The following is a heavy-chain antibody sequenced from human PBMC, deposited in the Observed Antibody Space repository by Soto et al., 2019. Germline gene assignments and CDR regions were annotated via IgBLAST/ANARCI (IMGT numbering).Heavy chain of an antibody. D-gene: IGHD2-2*01. Sequence: QVQLVESGGGVVQPGRSLRLSCAASGFTFSSYGMHWVRQAPGKGLEWVAVIWYDGSNKYYADSVKGRFTISRDNSKNTLYLQMNSLRAEDTAVYYCARDRQGYCSSTSCYAIDYWGQGTLVTVSS. CDR3: ARDRQGYCSSTSCYAIDY. CDR2: IWYDGSNK. J-gene: IGHJ4*02. CDR1: GFTFSSYG. V-gene: IGHV3-33*01.